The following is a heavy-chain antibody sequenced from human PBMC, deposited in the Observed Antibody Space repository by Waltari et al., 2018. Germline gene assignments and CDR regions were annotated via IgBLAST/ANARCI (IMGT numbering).Heavy chain of an antibody. J-gene: IGHJ4*02. CDR3: ARRPRGGDIHFDY. CDR1: VHSIDGYY. CDR2: IYYDGNT. V-gene: IGHV4-59*08. Sequence: QVQLQESGPGLVKPSETLSLTCTFSVHSIDGYYWSWIRQSPGKGLEWIGYIYYDGNTKYSPSLKSRVTISVDRSKKQFSLMMTSVTAADTAVYYCARRPRGGDIHFDYWGQGILVTVSS. D-gene: IGHD3-10*01.